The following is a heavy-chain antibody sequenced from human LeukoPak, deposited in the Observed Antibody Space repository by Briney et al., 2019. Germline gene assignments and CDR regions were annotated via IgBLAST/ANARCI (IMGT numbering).Heavy chain of an antibody. CDR3: ARIVPRGPRPNPPTDY. CDR2: INSAASIV. Sequence: GGSLRLSCAASGFSFSTYEMNWVRQAPGKGLEWISYINSAASIVDYADSVRGRFTISRDNAKNSLYLQMNSLRAEDTAVYYCARIVPRGPRPNPPTDYWGQGTLVTVSS. J-gene: IGHJ4*02. D-gene: IGHD1-14*01. V-gene: IGHV3-48*03. CDR1: GFSFSTYE.